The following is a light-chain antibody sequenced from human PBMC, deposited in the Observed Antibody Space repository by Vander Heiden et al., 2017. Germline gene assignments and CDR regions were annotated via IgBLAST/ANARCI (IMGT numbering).Light chain of an antibody. V-gene: IGKV1-39*01. Sequence: HLPPSPYSLSASVGDRVTITCRASQSISSYLNWYQQKPGKAPKLLIYAASSLQSGVPSRFSGSGSGTDFTLTISSLQPEDFATYYCQQSDSTPPLTFGGGTKVEIK. CDR2: AAS. CDR1: QSISSY. J-gene: IGKJ4*01. CDR3: QQSDSTPPLT.